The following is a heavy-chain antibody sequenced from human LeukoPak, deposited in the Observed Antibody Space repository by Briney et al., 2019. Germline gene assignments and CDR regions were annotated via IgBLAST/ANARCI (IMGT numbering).Heavy chain of an antibody. CDR2: IKQDGSEK. CDR3: ARGGYSGYDFDY. Sequence: GGSLRLSCAASGFTFSSYWMSWVRQAPGEGREWVANIKQDGSEKYHVDSVEGRFTISRDNSKNSLYLQINSLRAEDTSLYYCARGGYSGYDFDYWGQGTLVTVSS. J-gene: IGHJ4*02. V-gene: IGHV3-7*03. D-gene: IGHD5-12*01. CDR1: GFTFSSYW.